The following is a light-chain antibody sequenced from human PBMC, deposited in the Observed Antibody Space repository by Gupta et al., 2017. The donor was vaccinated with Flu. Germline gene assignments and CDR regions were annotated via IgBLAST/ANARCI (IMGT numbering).Light chain of an antibody. V-gene: IGKV3-15*01. CDR2: GAS. Sequence: GERATLSGRASQSVSSNLAWYQQKPGQAPRLLIYGASTRATGIPARFSGSGSGTEFTLTISSLQSEDFAVYYCQQYNNWLYTFGQGTKLEIK. CDR1: QSVSSN. J-gene: IGKJ2*01. CDR3: QQYNNWLYT.